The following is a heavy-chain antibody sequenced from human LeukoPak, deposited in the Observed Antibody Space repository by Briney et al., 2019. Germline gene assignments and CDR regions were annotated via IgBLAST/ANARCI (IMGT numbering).Heavy chain of an antibody. V-gene: IGHV3-48*02. J-gene: IGHJ4*02. CDR1: GFTFSSYS. Sequence: GGSLRLSCAPSGFTFSSYSMNWVRQAPGKGLEWVSYISRSSSTIYYADSVKGRFTISKDNAKNSQYLQMNSLRDEDTAVYYCARGYCSGGSCYSDYWGQGTLVTVSS. CDR2: ISRSSSTI. CDR3: ARGYCSGGSCYSDY. D-gene: IGHD2-15*01.